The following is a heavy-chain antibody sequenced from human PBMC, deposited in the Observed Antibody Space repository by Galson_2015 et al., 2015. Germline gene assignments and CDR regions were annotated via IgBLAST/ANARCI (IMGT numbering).Heavy chain of an antibody. Sequence: SVKVSCKASGYTFTSYGISWVRQAPGQGLEWMGWISAYNGNTNYEQKLQGRVTMTTDTSTSTAYMELRSLRSDDPAVDYCARASLKILQSGYSYGYSAVDYWGQGTLVTVSS. CDR3: ARASLKILQSGYSYGYSAVDY. J-gene: IGHJ4*02. CDR1: GYTFTSYG. CDR2: ISAYNGNT. V-gene: IGHV1-18*01. D-gene: IGHD5-18*01.